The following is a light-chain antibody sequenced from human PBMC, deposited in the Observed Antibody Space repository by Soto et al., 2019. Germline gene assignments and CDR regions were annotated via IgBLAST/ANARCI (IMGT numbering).Light chain of an antibody. CDR3: SSYTSSSTYV. J-gene: IGLJ1*01. V-gene: IGLV2-18*02. Sequence: QSVLTQPPSVSGSPGQSVAISCTGTSSDVGNSNGVSWYQQPPGTAPKLMIYDVNNRPSGVPDRFSGSKSGNTASLTISGLQAEDEADYYCSSYTSSSTYVFGTGTKVT. CDR2: DVN. CDR1: SSDVGNSNG.